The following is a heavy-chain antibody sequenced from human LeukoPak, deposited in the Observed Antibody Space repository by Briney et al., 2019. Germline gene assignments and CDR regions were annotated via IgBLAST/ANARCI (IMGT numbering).Heavy chain of an antibody. Sequence: GASVKVSCKASGYTFTSYGINWVRQAPGQGLEWMGWISAYNGNTNYAQKFQGGVTMTTDTYTSTAYMELRSLRSDDTAVYYCARGRLGSSWYYFDYWGQGKMVTVSS. CDR2: ISAYNGNT. CDR1: GYTFTSYG. V-gene: IGHV1-18*01. CDR3: ARGRLGSSWYYFDY. D-gene: IGHD6-13*01. J-gene: IGHJ4*03.